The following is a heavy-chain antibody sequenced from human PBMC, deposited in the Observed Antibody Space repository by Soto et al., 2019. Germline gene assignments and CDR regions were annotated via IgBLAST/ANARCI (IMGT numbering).Heavy chain of an antibody. CDR2: ISGSGGST. CDR3: ANGNGPRGY. Sequence: GSLRLSCAASGFTFSSYAMSWVRQAPGKGLEWVSAISGSGGSTYYADSVKGRFSISRDNSKNTQYLQINSLRAEVTAVYYCANGNGPRGYWGQGTLVTVSS. J-gene: IGHJ4*02. V-gene: IGHV3-23*01. CDR1: GFTFSSYA. D-gene: IGHD1-1*01.